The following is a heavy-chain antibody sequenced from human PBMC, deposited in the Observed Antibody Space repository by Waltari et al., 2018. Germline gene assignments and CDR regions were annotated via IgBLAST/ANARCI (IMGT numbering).Heavy chain of an antibody. CDR3: ARDRFLEWDYYYMDV. CDR2: SIPILGIA. J-gene: IGHJ6*03. CDR1: GGTFSSYA. D-gene: IGHD3-3*01. Sequence: QVQLVQSGAEVKKPGSSVKVSCKASGGTFSSYAISWVRQAPGQGLEWMGGSIPILGIANYAQKFQGRVTITADESTSTAYMELSSLRSEDTAVYYCARDRFLEWDYYYMDVWGKGTTVTISS. V-gene: IGHV1-69*04.